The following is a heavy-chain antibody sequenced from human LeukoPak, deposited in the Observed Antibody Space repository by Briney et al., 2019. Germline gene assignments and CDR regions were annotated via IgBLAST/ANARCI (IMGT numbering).Heavy chain of an antibody. CDR3: ARVGYRHPAFDI. V-gene: IGHV4-39*01. Sequence: SETLSLTCTVSGGSISSSSYYWGWIRQPPGKGLEWIGSIYYSGSTYYNPSLKSRVTISVDTSKNQFSLKLSSVTAADTAVYYCARVGYRHPAFDIWGQGTMVTVSS. CDR2: IYYSGST. D-gene: IGHD5-18*01. CDR1: GGSISSSSYY. J-gene: IGHJ3*02.